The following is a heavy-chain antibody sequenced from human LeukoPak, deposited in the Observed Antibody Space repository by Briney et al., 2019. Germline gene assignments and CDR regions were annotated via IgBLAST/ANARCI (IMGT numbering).Heavy chain of an antibody. CDR2: MYHSGST. CDR3: ARRAGAYYDILTGYYMGYYYYYMDV. D-gene: IGHD3-9*01. CDR1: GYSISSAYY. J-gene: IGHJ6*03. V-gene: IGHV4-38-2*02. Sequence: SETLSLTCSVSGYSISSAYYWGWIRQPPGKGLEWIGTMYHSGSTNYNPSLKSRVTISVDTSKNQFSLKLSSVTAADTAVYYCARRAGAYYDILTGYYMGYYYYYMDVWGKGTTVTISS.